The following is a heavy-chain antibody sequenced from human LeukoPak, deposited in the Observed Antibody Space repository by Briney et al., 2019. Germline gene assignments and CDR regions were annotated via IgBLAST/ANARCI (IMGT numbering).Heavy chain of an antibody. Sequence: PGGSLRLSCAASGFTFDDYAMHWVRQSPGKGLEWVSGISWNSGSIGYADSVKGRFTISRDNAKNSLYLQMNSLRAEDTALYYCAKDIRRNYYDSSGYYSTSDYYYYYGMDVWGQGTTVTVSS. V-gene: IGHV3-9*01. D-gene: IGHD3-22*01. CDR3: AKDIRRNYYDSSGYYSTSDYYYYYGMDV. J-gene: IGHJ6*02. CDR1: GFTFDDYA. CDR2: ISWNSGSI.